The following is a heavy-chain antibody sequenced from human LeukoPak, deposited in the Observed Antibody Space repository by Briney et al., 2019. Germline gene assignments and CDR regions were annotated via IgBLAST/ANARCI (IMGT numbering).Heavy chain of an antibody. J-gene: IGHJ4*02. CDR1: GFTFSSYA. CDR3: ARDRGLVSGSYGLFDY. CDR2: ISYDGSNK. Sequence: PWRSLRLSCAASGFTFSSYAMHWVRQAPGKGLEWVAVISYDGSNKYYADSVKGRFTISRDTTKNTLYLQMNSLRAEDTAVYYCARDRGLVSGSYGLFDYWGQGTLVTVSS. V-gene: IGHV3-30-3*01. D-gene: IGHD1-26*01.